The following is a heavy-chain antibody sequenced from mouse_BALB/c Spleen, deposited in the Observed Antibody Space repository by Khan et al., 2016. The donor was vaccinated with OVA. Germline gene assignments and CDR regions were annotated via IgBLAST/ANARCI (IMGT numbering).Heavy chain of an antibody. J-gene: IGHJ3*01. CDR1: GYAFNNYW. CDR2: IYPGDGDN. CDR3: ARKGYGNYAFTY. V-gene: IGHV1-80*01. Sequence: QVQLQQSGAELVRPGSSVKISCKASGYAFNNYWMNWVKQRPGQGLEWIGQIYPGDGDNNYNGKFKGKATLTADKSSSPAYTQLSSLTSEDSAVDCCARKGYGNYAFTYWGQGTLVTVSA. D-gene: IGHD2-10*02.